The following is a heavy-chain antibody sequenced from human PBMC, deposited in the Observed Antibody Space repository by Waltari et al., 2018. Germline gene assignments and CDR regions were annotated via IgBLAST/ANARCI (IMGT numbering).Heavy chain of an antibody. CDR3: ASGGHVDY. J-gene: IGHJ4*02. V-gene: IGHV3-7*01. CDR1: GLTFSRFW. CDR2: INEYGSEK. Sequence: EVQLVESGGGLVQPGGSLRLSCAASGLTFSRFWMTWVRQAPGKGLKGVSNINEYGSEKHYVDSVKGRFTISRDNAKNSLFLQMNSLRADDTAVYYCASGGHVDYCGQGTLVTVSS.